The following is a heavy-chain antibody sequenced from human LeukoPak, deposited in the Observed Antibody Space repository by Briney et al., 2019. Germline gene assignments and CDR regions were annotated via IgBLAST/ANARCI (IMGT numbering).Heavy chain of an antibody. Sequence: SETLSLTCTVSGGSISSYYWSWIPQPPGKGLEWIGYIYYSGTTNYNPSLKSRVTISVDTSKNQFSLKLSSVTAADTAVYYCARGVYIAAAQYGYWGQGTLVTVSS. CDR1: GGSISSYY. CDR2: IYYSGTT. V-gene: IGHV4-59*01. CDR3: ARGVYIAAAQYGY. D-gene: IGHD6-13*01. J-gene: IGHJ4*02.